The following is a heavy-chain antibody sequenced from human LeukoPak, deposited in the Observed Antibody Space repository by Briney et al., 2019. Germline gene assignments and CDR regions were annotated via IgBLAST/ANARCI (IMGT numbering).Heavy chain of an antibody. CDR2: IFPGDSEV. Sequence: GESLKISCKGSGYSFTSNWIGWVRQMPVRGLECMGFIFPGDSEVRYSPSFEGQVTISADKSLSTAYLQWSSLKASDTAMYYCVRLDSSGLGRCGQGTLVTVSS. D-gene: IGHD3-22*01. CDR3: VRLDSSGLGR. V-gene: IGHV5-51*01. J-gene: IGHJ4*02. CDR1: GYSFTSNW.